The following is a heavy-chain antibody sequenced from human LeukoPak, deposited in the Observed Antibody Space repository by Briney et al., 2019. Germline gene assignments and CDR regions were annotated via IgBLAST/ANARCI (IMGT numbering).Heavy chain of an antibody. D-gene: IGHD6-19*01. J-gene: IGHJ5*02. CDR2: ISYDGSSK. Sequence: GGSLRFSCAASGFTFSSYGIHWVRQAPGKGLEWVAVISYDGSSKYYADSVKGRFTISRDNFKNTLYLQMNSLKPEDTAVYYCSSLGLAVAPNWVDPWGQGTLVTVSS. CDR3: SSLGLAVAPNWVDP. CDR1: GFTFSSYG. V-gene: IGHV3-30*03.